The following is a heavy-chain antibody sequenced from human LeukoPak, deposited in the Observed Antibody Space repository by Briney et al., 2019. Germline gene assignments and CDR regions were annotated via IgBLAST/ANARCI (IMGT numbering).Heavy chain of an antibody. D-gene: IGHD2-2*01. CDR2: ISGSGGST. CDR1: GFTFSSYA. V-gene: IGHV3-23*01. J-gene: IGHJ4*02. Sequence: GGPLRLSCAASGFTFSSYAMSWVRQAPGKGLEWVSAISGSGGSTYYADSVKGRFTISRDNSKNTLYLQMNSLRAEDTAVYYCAKQDIVVVPAAVVDYWGQGTLVTVSS. CDR3: AKQDIVVVPAAVVDY.